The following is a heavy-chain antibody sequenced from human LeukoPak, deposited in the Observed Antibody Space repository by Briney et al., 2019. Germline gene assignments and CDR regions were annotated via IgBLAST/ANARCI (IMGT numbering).Heavy chain of an antibody. J-gene: IGHJ4*02. V-gene: IGHV1-3*01. CDR2: INAASGNT. CDR1: GGTFSNYA. Sequence: ASVKVSCKASGGTFSNYAMHWLRQAPGQRLEWVGWINAASGNTKYSQRLQGRITITRDTSANTVYMQLSSLRSEDSAVYYCARDRYYDDSSVCKLDFWGQGSLVTVSS. CDR3: ARDRYYDDSSVCKLDF. D-gene: IGHD3-22*01.